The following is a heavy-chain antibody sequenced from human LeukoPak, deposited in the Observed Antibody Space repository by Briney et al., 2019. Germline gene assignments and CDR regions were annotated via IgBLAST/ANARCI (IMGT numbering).Heavy chain of an antibody. CDR3: AREGYSSSGFDY. D-gene: IGHD6-6*01. V-gene: IGHV3-48*03. CDR1: GFTFRGKA. CDR2: IRRSGREK. J-gene: IGHJ4*02. Sequence: GGSLRLSCAAPGFTFRGKARSGVRQAPGRGGGWGSDIRRSGREKNYEDSVKGEFTISRDNTKNALYLQMNSLRAEDTAVYYCAREGYSSSGFDYWGQGTLVTVSS.